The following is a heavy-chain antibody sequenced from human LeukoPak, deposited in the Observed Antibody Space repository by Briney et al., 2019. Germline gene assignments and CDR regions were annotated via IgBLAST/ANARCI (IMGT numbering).Heavy chain of an antibody. CDR3: AGGYGGNSRVHINTFDP. J-gene: IGHJ5*02. D-gene: IGHD4-23*01. V-gene: IGHV4-31*03. CDR1: GGSISSGGYY. CDR2: IYYSGST. Sequence: PSETLSLTCTVSGGSISSGGYYWSWIRQHPGKGLEWIGYIYYSGSTYYNPSLKSRVTISVDTSKNQFSLKLSSVTAADTAVYYCAGGYGGNSRVHINTFDPWGQGTLVTVSS.